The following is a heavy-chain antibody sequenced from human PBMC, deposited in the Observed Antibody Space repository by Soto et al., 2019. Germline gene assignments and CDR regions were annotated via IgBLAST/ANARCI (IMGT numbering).Heavy chain of an antibody. V-gene: IGHV1-8*01. CDR3: ARGIAVVPAANDY. D-gene: IGHD2-2*01. CDR2: MNPNSGNT. Sequence: ASVKVSCKASGYTFTSYDINWVRQATGQGLEWMGWMNPNSGNTGYAQKFQGRVTMTRNTSISTAYMELSSLRSEDTAVYYWARGIAVVPAANDYWGQRSLVLGSS. CDR1: GYTFTSYD. J-gene: IGHJ4*02.